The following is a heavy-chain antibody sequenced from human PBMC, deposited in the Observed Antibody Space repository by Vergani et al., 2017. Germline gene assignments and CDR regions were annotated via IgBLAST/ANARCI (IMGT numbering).Heavy chain of an antibody. CDR2: VEDSGYF. Sequence: QVQLQESGPGLVRPSETLSLTCTVSGSSLSGYYWNWIRQTPGEGLEWIGYVEDSGYFNYNPSLKTRVSMSSATSNNQFSLMLSSVTVADTAVYYCARSIVSRNPPDYFDNWGQGTLVTVSS. J-gene: IGHJ4*02. V-gene: IGHV4-59*01. CDR3: ARSIVSRNPPDYFDN. CDR1: GSSLSGYY. D-gene: IGHD1-14*01.